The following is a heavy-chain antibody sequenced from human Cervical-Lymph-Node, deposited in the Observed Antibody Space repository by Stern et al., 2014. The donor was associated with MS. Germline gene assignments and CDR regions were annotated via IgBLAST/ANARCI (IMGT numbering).Heavy chain of an antibody. CDR1: TDTFSNID. J-gene: IGHJ4*02. V-gene: IGHV1-69*01. D-gene: IGHD6-19*01. CDR3: VRDQAGVAVY. CDR2: IIPFFGTA. Sequence: VQLVDSGAEVKKPGSSMKVSCKASTDTFSNIDISWVRQAPGQGLEWLGGIIPFFGTANYARKVQDRLRITADVSTSTVTMELSSLRSEDTAVYYCVRDQAGVAVYWGQGSLVTVSS.